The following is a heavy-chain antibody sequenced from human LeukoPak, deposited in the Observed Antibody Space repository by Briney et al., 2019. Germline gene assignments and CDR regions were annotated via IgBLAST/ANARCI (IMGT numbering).Heavy chain of an antibody. Sequence: ASVKVSCKASGYTFTGYYMHWVRQAPGQGLEWMGWMNPNSGDTNHAQKFQGRVTMTRDTSISTGYMELSRLRSDDTAVYYCARDYSRLYYYYYMDVWGKGTTVTVSS. CDR1: GYTFTGYY. CDR3: ARDYSRLYYYYYMDV. J-gene: IGHJ6*03. D-gene: IGHD4-11*01. CDR2: MNPNSGDT. V-gene: IGHV1-2*02.